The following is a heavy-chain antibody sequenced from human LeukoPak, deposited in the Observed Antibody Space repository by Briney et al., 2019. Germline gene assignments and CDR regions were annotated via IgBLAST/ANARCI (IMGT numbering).Heavy chain of an antibody. D-gene: IGHD3-22*01. CDR2: IYYSGST. CDR1: GGSISSYY. V-gene: IGHV4-59*01. Sequence: PSETLSLTCTVSGGSISSYYWSWIRQPPGKGLEWIGYIYYSGSTNYNPSLKSRVTISVDTSKNQFSLKLSSVTAADTTVYYCAGASYDSSGVHWGQGTLVTVSS. CDR3: AGASYDSSGVH. J-gene: IGHJ4*02.